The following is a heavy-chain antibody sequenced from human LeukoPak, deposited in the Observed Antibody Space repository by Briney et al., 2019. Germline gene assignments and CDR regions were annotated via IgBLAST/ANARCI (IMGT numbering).Heavy chain of an antibody. CDR3: RSWVTAHDY. Sequence: GALRLSCTASGFTFGDYAMSWVRQAPGKGLEWVGFIRSKAYGGTTEYAASVKGRFTISRDDSKSIAYLQMNSLKTEDTAVYYCRSWVTAHDYWGQGTLVTVSS. V-gene: IGHV3-49*04. CDR2: IRSKAYGGTT. CDR1: GFTFGDYA. J-gene: IGHJ4*02. D-gene: IGHD2-21*02.